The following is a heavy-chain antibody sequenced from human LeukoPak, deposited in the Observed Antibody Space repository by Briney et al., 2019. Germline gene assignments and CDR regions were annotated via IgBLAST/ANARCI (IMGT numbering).Heavy chain of an antibody. J-gene: IGHJ4*02. CDR2: IYYSGST. CDR1: GGSISSGDYY. D-gene: IGHD3-9*01. Sequence: SQTLSLTCAVSGGSISSGDYYWSWIRQPPGKGLEWIGYIYYSGSTSYNPSLKSRVTISIDTSKNQFSLMLNSVTAADTAVYYCARDPPGRYFDSWGQGTLVTVSS. CDR3: ARDPPGRYFDS. V-gene: IGHV4-30-4*01.